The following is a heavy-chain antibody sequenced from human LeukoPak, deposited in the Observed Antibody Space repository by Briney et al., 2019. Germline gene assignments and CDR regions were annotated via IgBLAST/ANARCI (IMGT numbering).Heavy chain of an antibody. CDR1: GGSISSYY. J-gene: IGHJ5*02. CDR3: ASSTVLTPGGLGDWFDP. Sequence: SETLSLTCTVSGGSISSYYWSWIRQPPGKGLEWIGYIYYSGSTHYNPSLKSRVTISVDASKNQFSLRLSSVTAADTAVYYCASSTVLTPGGLGDWFDPWGQGTLVTVPS. V-gene: IGHV4-59*08. D-gene: IGHD4-23*01. CDR2: IYYSGST.